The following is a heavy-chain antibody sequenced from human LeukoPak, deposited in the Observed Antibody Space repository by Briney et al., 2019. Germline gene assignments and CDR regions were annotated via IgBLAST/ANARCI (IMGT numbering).Heavy chain of an antibody. D-gene: IGHD2-8*01. J-gene: IGHJ4*02. CDR3: ARDNSRDSCMY. CDR2: INPNSGGT. V-gene: IGHV1-2*02. Sequence: GASVKVSCKASGYTFTGYYMHWVRQAPGQGLEWMGWINPNSGGTNYAQKFQGRVTMTTDTSTSTAYMELRSLRSDDTAVYYCARDNSRDSCMYGGGEPLVTAPS. CDR1: GYTFTGYY.